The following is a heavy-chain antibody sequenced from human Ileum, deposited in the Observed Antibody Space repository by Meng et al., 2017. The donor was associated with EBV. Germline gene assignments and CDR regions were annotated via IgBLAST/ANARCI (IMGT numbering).Heavy chain of an antibody. J-gene: IGHJ1*01. D-gene: IGHD3-10*01. CDR3: LRGSGGSV. V-gene: IGHV4-4*02. CDR1: GDSITNHKW. Sequence: VASREAGPERVKPSEPLSLPCAVSGDSITNHKWWAWVRQPPGKGLEWIGEIPHRGSSAYNPSLKSRVSMSIDKSKNQFSLKLTSVTAADTAVYHCLRGSGGSVWGQGTLVTVSS. CDR2: IPHRGSS.